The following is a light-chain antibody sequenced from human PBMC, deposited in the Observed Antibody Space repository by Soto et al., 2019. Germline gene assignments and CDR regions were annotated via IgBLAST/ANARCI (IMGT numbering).Light chain of an antibody. CDR3: QQYNNWPPIT. Sequence: DIVMTQSPSTVSVSPGETATLSCRASQSVSSNLAWYQQKPGQAPRLLIYGASTRATGIPARFSGSGSGTEFTLTISSLQSEDFAVYYCQQYNNWPPITFGQGTRLEIK. J-gene: IGKJ5*01. CDR1: QSVSSN. CDR2: GAS. V-gene: IGKV3D-15*01.